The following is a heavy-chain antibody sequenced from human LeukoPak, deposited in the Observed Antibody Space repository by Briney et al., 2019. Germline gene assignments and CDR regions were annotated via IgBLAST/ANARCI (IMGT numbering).Heavy chain of an antibody. Sequence: SETLSLTCAVSGGSISSFIYYWGWIRQPPGKGLEWIGSIYDSGSTYYNPSLRSRITISVDTSKNQFSLKLSSVTAADTAVYYCTRGDRSGSSLVLIDYWGRGTLVTVSS. D-gene: IGHD3-10*01. CDR1: GGSISSFIYY. CDR2: IYDSGST. J-gene: IGHJ4*02. CDR3: TRGDRSGSSLVLIDY. V-gene: IGHV4-39*07.